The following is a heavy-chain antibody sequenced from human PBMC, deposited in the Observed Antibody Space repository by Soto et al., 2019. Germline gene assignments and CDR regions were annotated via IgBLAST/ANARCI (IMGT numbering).Heavy chain of an antibody. CDR3: ARLNDYGDYCFDY. V-gene: IGHV4-59*01. CDR1: GGSISSSY. D-gene: IGHD4-17*01. Sequence: SETLSLTCTVSGGSISSSYWSWIRQPPGKGLEWIGYIYYSGSTNYNPSLKSRVTISVDTSKNQFSLKLSSVTAADTAVYYCARLNDYGDYCFDYWGQGTLVTVSS. J-gene: IGHJ4*02. CDR2: IYYSGST.